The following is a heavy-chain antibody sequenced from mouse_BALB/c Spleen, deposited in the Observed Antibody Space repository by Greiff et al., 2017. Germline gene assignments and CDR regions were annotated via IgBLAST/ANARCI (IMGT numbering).Heavy chain of an antibody. CDR3: ARGDDYASY. Sequence: QVQLKQPGAELVMPGASVKMSCKASGYTFTDYWMHWVKQRPGQGLEWIGAIDTSDSYTSYNQKFKGKATLTVDESSSTAYMQLSSLTSEDSAVYYCARGDDYASYWGQGTLVTVSA. CDR2: IDTSDSYT. CDR1: GYTFTDYW. J-gene: IGHJ3*01. V-gene: IGHV1-69*01. D-gene: IGHD2-4*01.